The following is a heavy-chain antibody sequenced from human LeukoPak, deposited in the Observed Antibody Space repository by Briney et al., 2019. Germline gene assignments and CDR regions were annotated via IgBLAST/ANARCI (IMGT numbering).Heavy chain of an antibody. CDR2: FDPEDGET. D-gene: IGHD3-22*01. Sequence: ASVKVSCKASGYTFTGYYMHWVRQAPGQGLEWMGGFDPEDGETIYAQKFQGRVTMTEDTSTDTAYMELSSLRSEDTAVYYCATDPRYYYDSQSWGQGTLVTVSS. CDR1: GYTFTGYY. J-gene: IGHJ5*02. V-gene: IGHV1-24*01. CDR3: ATDPRYYYDSQS.